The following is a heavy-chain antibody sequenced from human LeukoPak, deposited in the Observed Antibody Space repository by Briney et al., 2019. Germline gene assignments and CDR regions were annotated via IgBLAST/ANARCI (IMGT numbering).Heavy chain of an antibody. CDR3: ARAGDWLLSPNWFDP. J-gene: IGHJ5*02. D-gene: IGHD3-9*01. CDR1: GLTFSSYW. CDR2: INTDGSST. V-gene: IGHV3-74*01. Sequence: AGGSLRFSCAASGLTFSSYWMPWVGQAPGKGLVWVSRINTDGSSTSYADSVKGRFTISRDNAKNTLYLQMNSLRAEDTAVYYCARAGDWLLSPNWFDPWGQGTLVTVSS.